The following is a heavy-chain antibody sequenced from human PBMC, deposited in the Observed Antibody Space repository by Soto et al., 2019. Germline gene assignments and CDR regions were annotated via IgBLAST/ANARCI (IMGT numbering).Heavy chain of an antibody. CDR2: TYYRSKWYY. D-gene: IGHD1-26*01. V-gene: IGHV6-1*01. CDR3: ARGEQYSGRIFDY. CDR1: GDSVSSNSAG. Sequence: RSQTLSLTCAITGDSVSSNSAGWSWARQSPSRGLEWLGRTYYRSKWYYEYAVSVRGRITINPDTSKNQYSLQLNSVTPEDTAVYFCARGEQYSGRIFDYWGQGTLVTVSS. J-gene: IGHJ4*01.